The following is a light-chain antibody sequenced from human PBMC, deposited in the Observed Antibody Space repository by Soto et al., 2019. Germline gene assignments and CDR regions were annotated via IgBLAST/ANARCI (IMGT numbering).Light chain of an antibody. CDR2: KAS. CDR3: QHYNSYSEA. Sequence: DSKMTHSAATLSVNIRDRVTITCRASQTISSWLAWYQQKPGKAPKLLIYKASTLKSGVPSRFSGSGSGTEFTLTISSLQPDDFATYYCQHYNSYSEAFGQGTKVDIK. CDR1: QTISSW. J-gene: IGKJ1*01. V-gene: IGKV1-5*03.